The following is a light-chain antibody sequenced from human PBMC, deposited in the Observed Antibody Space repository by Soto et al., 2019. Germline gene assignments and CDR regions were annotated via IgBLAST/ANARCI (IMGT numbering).Light chain of an antibody. CDR3: QQYDDWPFT. CDR1: QSLSSN. V-gene: IGKV3-15*01. Sequence: EIVMTQSPATLSVSPGERAALSCRASQSLSSNLAWYQQNPGQAPRLLIYDSSTRATTIPARFSGSGSGTEFTLTISSLQSEDFAVYYCQQYDDWPFTFGQGTKLEIK. J-gene: IGKJ2*01. CDR2: DSS.